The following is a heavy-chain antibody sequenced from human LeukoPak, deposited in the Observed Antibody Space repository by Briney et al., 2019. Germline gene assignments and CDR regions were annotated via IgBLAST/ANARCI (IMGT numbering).Heavy chain of an antibody. J-gene: IGHJ4*02. D-gene: IGHD6-19*01. V-gene: IGHV3-7*01. CDR2: IKQDGSEK. Sequence: GGSLRLSCAASGFTFSSYWMSWVRQAPGKGLEWVANIKQDGSEKYYVDSVKGRFTISRDNAKNSLYLQMNSLRAEDTAVYYCARGVGIAVAQYYFDYWSQGTLVTVSS. CDR3: ARGVGIAVAQYYFDY. CDR1: GFTFSSYW.